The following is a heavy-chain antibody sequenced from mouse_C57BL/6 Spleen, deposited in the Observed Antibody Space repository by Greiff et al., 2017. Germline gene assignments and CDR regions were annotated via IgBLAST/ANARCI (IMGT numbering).Heavy chain of an antibody. J-gene: IGHJ4*01. CDR2: INPNNGGT. CDR3: AYSDCGREYAMDY. Sequence: EVKLQESGPELVKPGASVKMSCKASGYTFTDYNMHWVKQSPGKSLEWIGYINPNNGGTSYNQKFKGKATLTVNKSSSTAYMELRSLTSEDSAVYYCAYSDCGREYAMDYWGQGTSVTVSS. D-gene: IGHD2-12*01. CDR1: GYTFTDYN. V-gene: IGHV1-22*01.